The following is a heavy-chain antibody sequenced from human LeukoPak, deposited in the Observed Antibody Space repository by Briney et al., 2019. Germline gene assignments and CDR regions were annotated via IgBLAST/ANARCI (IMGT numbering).Heavy chain of an antibody. J-gene: IGHJ4*02. CDR3: AREGGSSWSLDS. CDR2: MHYSGST. V-gene: IGHV4-59*01. D-gene: IGHD6-13*01. Sequence: SETLSLTCAVYGGSFSGYYWSWIRQPPGKGLEWIGYMHYSGSTNYNPSLKSRVTISVDTSKNQFSLKLSSVTAADTAVYYCAREGGSSWSLDSWGQGTLVTVSS. CDR1: GGSFSGYY.